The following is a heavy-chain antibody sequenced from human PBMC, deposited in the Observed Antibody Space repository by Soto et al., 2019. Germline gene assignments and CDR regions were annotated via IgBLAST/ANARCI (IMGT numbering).Heavy chain of an antibody. CDR3: ARDPLFVSYYYGMDV. D-gene: IGHD2-21*01. V-gene: IGHV3-33*01. CDR1: GFTFSSYG. J-gene: IGHJ6*02. Sequence: PGGSLRLSCAASGFTFSSYGMHWVRQAPGKGLEWVAVIWYDGSNKYYADSVKGRFTISRDNSKNTLYLQMNSLRAEDTAVYYCARDPLFVSYYYGMDVWGQGTTVTVS. CDR2: IWYDGSNK.